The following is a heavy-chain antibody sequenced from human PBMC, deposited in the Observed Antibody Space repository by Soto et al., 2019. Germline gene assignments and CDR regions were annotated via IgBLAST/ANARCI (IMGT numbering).Heavy chain of an antibody. Sequence: EVQLVESGGGLVKPGGSLGLSCAASGFTFSSYSMNWVRQAPGKGPEWVSSISSSSSYIYYADSVKGRFTISRDNAKNSLYLQMNSLRAEDTAVYYCARDFRDYDSSGYHPHDYWGQGTLVTVSS. CDR2: ISSSSSYI. J-gene: IGHJ4*02. CDR1: GFTFSSYS. CDR3: ARDFRDYDSSGYHPHDY. D-gene: IGHD3-22*01. V-gene: IGHV3-21*01.